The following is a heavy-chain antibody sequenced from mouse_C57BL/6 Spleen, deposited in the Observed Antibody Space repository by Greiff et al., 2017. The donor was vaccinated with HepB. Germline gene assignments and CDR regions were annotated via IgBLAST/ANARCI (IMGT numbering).Heavy chain of an antibody. Sequence: QVQLKESGAELARPGASVKLSCKASGYTFTSYGISWVKQRTGQGLEWIGEIYPRSGNTYYNEKFKGKATLTADKSSSTAYMELRSLTSEDSAVYFCATYLYWGQGTSVTVSS. V-gene: IGHV1-81*01. J-gene: IGHJ4*01. D-gene: IGHD5-5*01. CDR2: IYPRSGNT. CDR1: GYTFTSYG. CDR3: ATYLY.